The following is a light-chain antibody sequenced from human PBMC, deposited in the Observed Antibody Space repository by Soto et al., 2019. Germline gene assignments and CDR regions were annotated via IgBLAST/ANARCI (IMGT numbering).Light chain of an antibody. V-gene: IGLV2-14*03. CDR1: SSDVGGYNY. CDR3: SSYTTSSTVV. Sequence: QSVLTQPASVSGSPGQSITISCTGTSSDVGGYNYVSWYQHHPDKAPKLIIYNVSNRPSGVSNRFSGSKSGNTASLTISGLQAEDEADYYCSSYTTSSTVVFGGGTKLTVL. CDR2: NVS. J-gene: IGLJ2*01.